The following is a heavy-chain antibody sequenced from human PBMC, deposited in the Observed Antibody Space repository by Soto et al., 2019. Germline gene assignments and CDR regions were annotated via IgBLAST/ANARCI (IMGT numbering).Heavy chain of an antibody. CDR3: ARRWGAAVDY. V-gene: IGHV4-59*08. CDR2: IYYSGST. D-gene: IGHD1-26*01. J-gene: IGHJ4*02. CDR1: GGSISSYY. Sequence: QVQLQESGPGLVKPSETLSLTCTVSGGSISSYYWSWIRQPPGKGLEWIGYIYYSGSTNYNPSLQSRITISVDTSKHQFSLQLSSVTDADTAVYYCARRWGAAVDYWGQGKRVTVSS.